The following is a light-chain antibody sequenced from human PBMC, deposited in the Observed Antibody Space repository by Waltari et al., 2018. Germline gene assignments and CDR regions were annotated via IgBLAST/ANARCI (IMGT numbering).Light chain of an antibody. CDR3: ATWDDRLTGVV. Sequence: QSVLTQPPSASGTPGQRVTISCSGSYSNIGSNIVTCYQQLPGTAPKLPIHSNDSRPSGVPDRFSGSKSGTSASLAISGLQSEDEADYYCATWDDRLTGVVFGGGTRVTVL. V-gene: IGLV1-44*01. CDR1: YSNIGSNI. CDR2: SND. J-gene: IGLJ2*01.